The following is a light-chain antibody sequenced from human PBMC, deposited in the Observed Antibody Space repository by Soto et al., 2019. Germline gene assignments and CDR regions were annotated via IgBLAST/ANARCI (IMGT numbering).Light chain of an antibody. CDR1: SSDVGGNNY. V-gene: IGLV2-14*01. J-gene: IGLJ1*01. CDR3: SSYTSTSTYV. CDR2: DVT. Sequence: QSALTQPASVSGSPGQSITISRTGTSSDVGGNNYVSWYQQHPGKAPKLMIYDVTNRPSGVSNRFSGSKSGNTASLTISGLQDGDEADYHCSSYTSTSTYVFGTGTKVTVL.